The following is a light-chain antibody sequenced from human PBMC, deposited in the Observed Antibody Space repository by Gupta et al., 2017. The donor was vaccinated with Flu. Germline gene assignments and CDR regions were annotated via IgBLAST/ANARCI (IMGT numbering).Light chain of an antibody. Sequence: IQMTQSPSSLYASVGDRITITCRASEDINTYLNWYRQRPGESPRLLVYSASNLQGEVPSRFSGAGSGTDFSLTITSRQPGDFATYYCQQTYLMPPTFGQGT. J-gene: IGKJ2*01. V-gene: IGKV1-39*01. CDR2: SAS. CDR3: QQTYLMPPT. CDR1: EDINTY.